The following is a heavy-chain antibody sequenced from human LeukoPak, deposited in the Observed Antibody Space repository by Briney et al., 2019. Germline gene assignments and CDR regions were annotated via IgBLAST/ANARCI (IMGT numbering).Heavy chain of an antibody. V-gene: IGHV1-46*01. CDR2: INPSGGST. Sequence: ASVKVSCKASGYTFTSYYMHWVRQAPGQGLEWMGIINPSGGSTSYTQKFQGRVTMTRDTSTSTVYMELSSLRSEDTAVYYCARGSRRVVVAARDSSFDYWGQGTLVTVSS. CDR1: GYTFTSYY. CDR3: ARGSRRVVVAARDSSFDY. J-gene: IGHJ4*02. D-gene: IGHD2-15*01.